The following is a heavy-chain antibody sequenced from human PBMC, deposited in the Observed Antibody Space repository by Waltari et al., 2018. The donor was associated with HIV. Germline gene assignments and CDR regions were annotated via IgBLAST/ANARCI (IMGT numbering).Heavy chain of an antibody. V-gene: IGHV1-8*02. Sequence: QGQLVQSGAEVKQSGAPVRISCKDYGYPLPNSDITWMRQATGQGREWMGWMDPSTGNAGFAHNFQGRVVMTRDIPINTAYMELSGLTSHDAAVYYCSTSRPGAMFGDAWGQGTLVTVSS. CDR1: GYPLPNSD. CDR3: STSRPGAMFGDA. CDR2: MDPSTGNA. J-gene: IGHJ5*02. D-gene: IGHD3-3*01.